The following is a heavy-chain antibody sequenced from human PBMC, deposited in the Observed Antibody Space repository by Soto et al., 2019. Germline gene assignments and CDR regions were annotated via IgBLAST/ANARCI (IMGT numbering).Heavy chain of an antibody. V-gene: IGHV4-31*03. CDR1: GGSISSGGYY. D-gene: IGHD5-18*01. Sequence: PSETLSLTCTVSGGSISSGGYYWSWIRQHPGKGLEWIVYIYYSLSTYYNPSLKSRVTISVDTSKNQFSLKLSSVTAADTAVYYCARQVRDTLGYFQHWGQGTLVTVSS. CDR3: ARQVRDTLGYFQH. CDR2: IYYSLST. J-gene: IGHJ1*01.